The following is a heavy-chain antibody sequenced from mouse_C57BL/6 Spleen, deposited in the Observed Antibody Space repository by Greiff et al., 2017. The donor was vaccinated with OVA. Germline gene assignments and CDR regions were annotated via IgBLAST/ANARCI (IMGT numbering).Heavy chain of an antibody. Sequence: VQLQQSGPELVKPGASVKIPCKASGYTFTDYNMDWVKQSHGKSLEWIGDINPNNGGTIYNQKFKGKATLTVDKSSSTAYMERRSLTSEDTAVYYCARDYGSSSYFDDWGQGTTLTVSS. D-gene: IGHD1-1*01. J-gene: IGHJ2*01. CDR2: INPNNGGT. V-gene: IGHV1-18*01. CDR3: ARDYGSSSYFDD. CDR1: GYTFTDYN.